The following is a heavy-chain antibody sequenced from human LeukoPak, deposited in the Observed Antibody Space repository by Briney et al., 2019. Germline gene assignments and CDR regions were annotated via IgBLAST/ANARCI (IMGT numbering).Heavy chain of an antibody. CDR1: GGSISSGGYY. CDR2: IYYSGST. D-gene: IGHD2-2*01. Sequence: SQTLSLTCTVSGGSISSGGYYWSWIRQHPGKGLEWIGYIYYSGSTYYNPSLKSRVTISVDTSKNQFSLKLSSVTAADTAVYYCARTVVVPAAVLGRWFDPWGQGTLVTVSS. V-gene: IGHV4-31*03. CDR3: ARTVVVPAAVLGRWFDP. J-gene: IGHJ5*02.